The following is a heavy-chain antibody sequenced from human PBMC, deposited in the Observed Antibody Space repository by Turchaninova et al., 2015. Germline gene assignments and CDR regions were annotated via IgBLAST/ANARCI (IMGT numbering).Heavy chain of an antibody. V-gene: IGHV1-3*01. J-gene: IGHJ4*02. Sequence: QVQLVQSGAEVKKPGASVKVSCKASGYPFTSYAMHWVRQAPGQRLEWMGWINAGTGKPKYSQKFKGRVTIPRDPSGSTAYMELSSRRSEDTAVYYWASRKSRGLDDGGQGTLVTVSS. CDR2: INAGTGKP. CDR1: GYPFTSYA. D-gene: IGHD6-13*01. CDR3: ASRKSRGLDD.